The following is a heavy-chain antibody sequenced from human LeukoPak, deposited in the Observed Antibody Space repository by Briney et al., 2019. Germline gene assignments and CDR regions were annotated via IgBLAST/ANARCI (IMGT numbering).Heavy chain of an antibody. CDR2: IYYSGST. Sequence: SETLSLTCTVSGGSISSYYWSWIRQPPGKGLEWIGYIYYSGSTNYNSSLKSRVTISLDTSMNQFSLRLRFVTAADTAVYYCASSYSGSYYADYWGQGTLVTVSS. CDR1: GGSISSYY. V-gene: IGHV4-59*08. D-gene: IGHD1-26*01. J-gene: IGHJ4*02. CDR3: ASSYSGSYYADY.